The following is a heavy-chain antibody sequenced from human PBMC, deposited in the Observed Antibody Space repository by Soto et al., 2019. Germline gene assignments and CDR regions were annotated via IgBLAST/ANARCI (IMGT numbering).Heavy chain of an antibody. D-gene: IGHD3-16*02. CDR1: GGSFSGYY. Sequence: SETLSLTCAVYGGSFSGYYWSWIRQPPGKGLEWIGEINHSGSTNYNPSLKSRVTISVDTSKNQFSLKLSSVTAADTAVYYCARGRAYDYIWGSYCYGTYDYWGQGTLVTVSS. CDR3: ARGRAYDYIWGSYCYGTYDY. V-gene: IGHV4-34*01. CDR2: INHSGST. J-gene: IGHJ4*02.